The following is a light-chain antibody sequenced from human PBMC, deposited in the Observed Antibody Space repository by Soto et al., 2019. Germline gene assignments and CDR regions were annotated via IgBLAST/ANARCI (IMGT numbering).Light chain of an antibody. V-gene: IGLV2-8*01. CDR1: SSDVGGYNY. J-gene: IGLJ3*02. CDR3: SSYAGINNLV. CDR2: EVS. Sequence: QSALTQPPSASGSPGQSVTISCTGTSSDVGGYNYVSWYQQHPGTAPKLMIYEVSKRPSGVPDRFSGSKSGNTASLTVSGLQAEDEADYYCSSYAGINNLVFGGGTKGTVL.